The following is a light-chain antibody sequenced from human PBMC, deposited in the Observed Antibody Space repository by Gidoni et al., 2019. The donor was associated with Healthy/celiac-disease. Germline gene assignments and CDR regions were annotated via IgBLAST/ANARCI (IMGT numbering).Light chain of an antibody. V-gene: IGKV1-39*01. Sequence: DIQMTQSPSSLSASVGDRVTITCRASQSISSYLNWYQQKPGKAPKLLIYAASSLQSGVPSRFSGSGSGTDFTLTISSLQPEDFATYYCQQSYSTLRWTVXQXTKVEIK. CDR2: AAS. J-gene: IGKJ1*01. CDR3: QQSYSTLRWT. CDR1: QSISSY.